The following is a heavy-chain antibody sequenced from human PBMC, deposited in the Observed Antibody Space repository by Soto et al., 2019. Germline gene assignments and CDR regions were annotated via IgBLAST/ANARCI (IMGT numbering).Heavy chain of an antibody. Sequence: EVQLVQSGAELRKPGESLKISCKGSGYSFTTYWLAWVRQMPGNGLEYMGIIYPGDSDARYSPSFQGQVTISADKSISTAYLQWTSLKASDTAIYYCARSRVSTPRLEDPFDIWGQGTMVTVSS. D-gene: IGHD5-12*01. J-gene: IGHJ3*02. CDR3: ARSRVSTPRLEDPFDI. V-gene: IGHV5-51*01. CDR1: GYSFTTYW. CDR2: IYPGDSDA.